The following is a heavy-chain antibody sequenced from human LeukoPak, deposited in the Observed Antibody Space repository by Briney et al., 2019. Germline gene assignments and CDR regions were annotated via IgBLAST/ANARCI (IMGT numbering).Heavy chain of an antibody. CDR2: INSDGSST. CDR3: ARPSGSYLDAFDI. J-gene: IGHJ3*02. D-gene: IGHD1-26*01. V-gene: IGHV3-74*01. Sequence: GGSLRLSCAASGFTFSNYGMHWVRQAPGKGLVWVSRINSDGSSTSYADSVKGRFTISRDNAKNTLYLQMNSLRAEDTAVYYCARPSGSYLDAFDIWGQGTMVTVSS. CDR1: GFTFSNYG.